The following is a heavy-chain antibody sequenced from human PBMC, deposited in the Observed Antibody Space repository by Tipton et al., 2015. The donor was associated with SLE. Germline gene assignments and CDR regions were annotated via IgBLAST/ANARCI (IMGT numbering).Heavy chain of an antibody. Sequence: TLSLTCTVSGGYVTSYYWTWIRQSAGKGLEWIGRIYSSGSTNYNPSLKSRVTMSVDTSKNQFSLNLSSVTAADTAMYYCARARIGTTDAFDIWGQGTVVTVSS. CDR1: GGYVTSYY. CDR2: IYSSGST. J-gene: IGHJ3*02. D-gene: IGHD1/OR15-1a*01. V-gene: IGHV4-4*07. CDR3: ARARIGTTDAFDI.